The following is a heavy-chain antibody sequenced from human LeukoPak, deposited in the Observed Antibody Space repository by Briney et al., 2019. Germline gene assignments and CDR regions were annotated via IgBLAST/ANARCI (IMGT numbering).Heavy chain of an antibody. J-gene: IGHJ4*02. CDR3: ARSSFPYYFDY. CDR2: ISGSGGST. D-gene: IGHD3-16*01. CDR1: GFTFSSYG. Sequence: GGTLRLSCAASGFTFSSYGMSWVRQAPGKGLEWVSAISGSGGSTYYADSVKGRFTISRDNSKNTLDLQMNSLRAEDTGVYYCARSSFPYYFDYWGQGTLVTVSS. V-gene: IGHV3-23*01.